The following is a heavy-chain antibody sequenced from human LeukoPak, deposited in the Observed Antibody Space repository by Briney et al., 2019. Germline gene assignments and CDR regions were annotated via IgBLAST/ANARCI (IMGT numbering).Heavy chain of an antibody. CDR3: ASGGQITIFGKPGDYYGMDV. D-gene: IGHD3-3*01. J-gene: IGHJ6*02. CDR2: IYTSGST. V-gene: IGHV4-4*07. Sequence: SETLSLTCTVSGGSISSYYWSRIRQPAGKGLEWIGRIYTSGSTNYNPSLKSRVTMSVDTSKNQFSLKLSSVTAADTAVYYCASGGQITIFGKPGDYYGMDVWGQGTTVTVSS. CDR1: GGSISSYY.